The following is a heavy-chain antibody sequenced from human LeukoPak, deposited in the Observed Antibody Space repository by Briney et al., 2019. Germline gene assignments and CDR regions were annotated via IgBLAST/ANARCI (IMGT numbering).Heavy chain of an antibody. Sequence: SETLSLTCTVSGGSFTNYYWTWIRQPPGKGLEWIGHIYYSGTTNYNPSLKSRVTISADTSKNQFSLKLTSVTAADTAVYYCSRGRIFYDSTGYYYWGQGTLVTVSS. D-gene: IGHD3-22*01. CDR2: IYYSGTT. V-gene: IGHV4-59*01. CDR3: SRGRIFYDSTGYYY. J-gene: IGHJ4*02. CDR1: GGSFTNYY.